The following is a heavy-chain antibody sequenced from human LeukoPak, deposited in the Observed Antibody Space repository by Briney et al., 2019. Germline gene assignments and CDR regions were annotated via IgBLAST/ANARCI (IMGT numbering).Heavy chain of an antibody. CDR2: IIPMFGTA. Sequence: ASVKVSCKASGGTFSSYAISWVRQAPGQGLEWMGGIIPMFGTANYAQKFQGRVTITADKSTSTAYMELSSLRSEDTAVYYCACQIEVGATHRGFYYYMDVWGKGTTVTVSS. CDR1: GGTFSSYA. D-gene: IGHD1-26*01. J-gene: IGHJ6*03. V-gene: IGHV1-69*06. CDR3: ACQIEVGATHRGFYYYMDV.